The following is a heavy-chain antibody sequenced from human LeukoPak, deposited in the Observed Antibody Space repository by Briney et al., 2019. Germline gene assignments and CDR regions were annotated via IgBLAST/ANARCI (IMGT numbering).Heavy chain of an antibody. D-gene: IGHD4-17*01. CDR3: ARVPYGRGWFDP. CDR2: INHSGST. J-gene: IGHJ5*02. Sequence: HPSETLSLTCAVYGGSFSGYYWSWIRQPPGKGLEWIGEINHSGSTNYNPSLKSRVTISVDTFKNQFSLKLSSVTAADTAVYYCARVPYGRGWFDPWGQGTLVTVSS. CDR1: GGSFSGYY. V-gene: IGHV4-34*01.